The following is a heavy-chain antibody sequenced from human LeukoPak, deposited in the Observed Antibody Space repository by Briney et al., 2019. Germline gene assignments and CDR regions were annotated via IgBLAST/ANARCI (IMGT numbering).Heavy chain of an antibody. CDR2: IYYSGST. V-gene: IGHV4-39*01. CDR3: AKAYCSSNSCSKLGYFDC. CDR1: GGSISSSSYY. Sequence: SETLSLTCTVSGGSISSSSYYWGWIRQPPGKGQEWIGSIYYSGSTYYNPSLKSRVTISVDTSKNQFSLKLSSVTAADTAVYYCAKAYCSSNSCSKLGYFDCWGQGTLVTVSS. D-gene: IGHD2-2*01. J-gene: IGHJ4*02.